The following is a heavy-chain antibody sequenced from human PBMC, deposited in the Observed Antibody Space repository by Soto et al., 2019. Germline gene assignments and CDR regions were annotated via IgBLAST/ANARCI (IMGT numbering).Heavy chain of an antibody. D-gene: IGHD2-21*01. CDR3: ARGGISHWAYFYYMDV. Sequence: SETLCLTCVVSGGSLSDYFWSWIRQPPGMALEWIGEINHLGSINYNPSLKSRVTMSVDTSKNQFSLTLNSVTAADTATYYCARGGISHWAYFYYMDVWDRGTTVTVSS. V-gene: IGHV4-34*01. CDR1: GGSLSDYF. J-gene: IGHJ6*03. CDR2: INHLGSI.